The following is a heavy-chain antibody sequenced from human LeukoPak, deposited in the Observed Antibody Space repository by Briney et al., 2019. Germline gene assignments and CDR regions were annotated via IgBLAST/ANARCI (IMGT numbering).Heavy chain of an antibody. CDR3: ATSKGGPYYFDY. Sequence: SQTLSLTCTVSGGSISSGGYYWSWIRQHPGKGLEWIGYIYYSGSTYYNPSLKSRVTISVDTSKNQFSLKLSSVTAADTAVYYCATSKGGPYYFDYWGQGTLVTVSS. J-gene: IGHJ4*02. CDR1: GGSISSGGYY. D-gene: IGHD3-3*01. CDR2: IYYSGST. V-gene: IGHV4-31*03.